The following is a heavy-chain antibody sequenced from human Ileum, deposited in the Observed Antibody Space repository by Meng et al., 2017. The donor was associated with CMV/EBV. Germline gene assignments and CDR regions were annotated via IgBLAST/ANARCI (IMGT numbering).Heavy chain of an antibody. CDR2: IIHGGSA. CDR1: SGSVSDAY. Sequence: QVHLQLWGAGLLKPLVTLALSGALYSGSVSDAYWTLIRQSPGRGLEWIGEIIHGGSASYNPSLDGRFTMSTDASKNQVSLKLRSVTAADTGVYYCARGWIRTPDSWGQGTLVTVSS. CDR3: ARGWIRTPDS. D-gene: IGHD4-23*01. J-gene: IGHJ5*01. V-gene: IGHV4-34*02.